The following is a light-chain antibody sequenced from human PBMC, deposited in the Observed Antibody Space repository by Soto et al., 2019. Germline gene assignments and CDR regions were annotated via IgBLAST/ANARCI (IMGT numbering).Light chain of an antibody. J-gene: IGKJ1*01. Sequence: ETVLTQSPGTLSLSPGERATLSCRASQSISSIYLAWYQQKPGQAPRLLIYGTSNRATGIPDRFSGSGSGTDFTLTISRLEPEDFAVYFCQQYGSSGTFGQGTKVDI. CDR3: QQYGSSGT. CDR1: QSISSIY. CDR2: GTS. V-gene: IGKV3-20*01.